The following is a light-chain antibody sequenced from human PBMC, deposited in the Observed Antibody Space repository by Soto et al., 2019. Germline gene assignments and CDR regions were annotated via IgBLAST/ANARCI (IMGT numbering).Light chain of an antibody. CDR2: DVS. CDR3: SSCTFRSTDL. V-gene: IGLV2-14*03. CDR1: SSDVGSYNV. J-gene: IGLJ1*01. Sequence: QSVLTQPASVSGSPGQSITIPCSGTSSDVGSYNVVSWYQQHPGKAPKLVIYDVSNRPSGVSPRFSGAKSGNTASLTIAGVQAEEEADYGGSSCTFRSTDLFGTGTKVSV.